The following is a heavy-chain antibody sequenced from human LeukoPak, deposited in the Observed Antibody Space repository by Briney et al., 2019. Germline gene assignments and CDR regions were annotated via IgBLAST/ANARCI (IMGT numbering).Heavy chain of an antibody. J-gene: IGHJ1*01. CDR3: ARGSYCTNGVCYTSEYFQH. CDR1: GGSISSGDYY. D-gene: IGHD2-8*01. V-gene: IGHV4-30-4*01. CDR2: IYYSGST. Sequence: SETLSLTCTVSGGSISSGDYYWSWIRQPPGKGLEWIGYIYYSGSTYCNPSLKSRVTMSVDTSKNQFSLKLRSVTAADTAVYYCARGSYCTNGVCYTSEYFQHWGQGTLVTVSS.